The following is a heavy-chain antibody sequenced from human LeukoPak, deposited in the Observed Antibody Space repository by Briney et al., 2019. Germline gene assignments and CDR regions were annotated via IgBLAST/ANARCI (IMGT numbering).Heavy chain of an antibody. CDR2: VRYDGSNK. CDR1: GFTFSSYG. CDR3: AKEAIYSSSWYSADY. Sequence: RGGSLRLSCAASGFTFSSYGMHWVRQAPGNGLEWVAFVRYDGSNKYYADSVKGRFTISRDNSKNTLYLQMNSLRAEDTAVYYCAKEAIYSSSWYSADYWGQGTLVTVSS. V-gene: IGHV3-30*02. D-gene: IGHD6-13*01. J-gene: IGHJ4*02.